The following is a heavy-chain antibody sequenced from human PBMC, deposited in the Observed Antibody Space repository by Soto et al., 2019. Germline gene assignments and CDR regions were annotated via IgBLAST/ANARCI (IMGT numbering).Heavy chain of an antibody. CDR2: INPSGGST. J-gene: IGHJ6*02. CDR1: GYTFTSYY. V-gene: IGHV1-46*01. CDR3: ARDGARPIYYYHGMDV. Sequence: ASVKVSCKAYGYTFTSYYMHWVRQAPGQGLEWMGIINPSGGSTSYAQKFQGRVTMTRDTSTSTVYMELSSLRSEDTAVYYCARDGARPIYYYHGMDVWGQGTTVTVSS. D-gene: IGHD6-6*01.